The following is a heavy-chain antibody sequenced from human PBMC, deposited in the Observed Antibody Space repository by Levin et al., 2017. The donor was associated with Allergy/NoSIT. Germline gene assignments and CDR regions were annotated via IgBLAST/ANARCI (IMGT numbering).Heavy chain of an antibody. D-gene: IGHD2-2*01. V-gene: IGHV3-48*03. CDR3: ARDDCSSSSCYSMDAFDL. Sequence: PGESLKISCAASGFTFSSHEMSWVRQAPGKGLEWVSYISTSGTTISYADSVKGRFTISRDNAKNSLYLQMNSLRAEDTAVYYCARDDCSSSSCYSMDAFDLWGQGTMVTVSS. J-gene: IGHJ3*01. CDR1: GFTFSSHE. CDR2: ISTSGTTI.